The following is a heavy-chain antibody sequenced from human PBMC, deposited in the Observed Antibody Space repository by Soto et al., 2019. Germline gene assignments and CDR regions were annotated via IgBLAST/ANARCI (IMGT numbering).Heavy chain of an antibody. V-gene: IGHV3-21*01. CDR1: GFTFSSYS. Sequence: PGGSLRLSCAASGFTFSSYSMNWVRQAPGKGLEWVSSISSSSSYIYYADTVKGRFTISRDNAKNSLYLQMNSLRAEDTAVYYCARGHSGWFDPWGQGTLVTVSS. J-gene: IGHJ5*02. CDR2: ISSSSSYI. CDR3: ARGHSGWFDP. D-gene: IGHD2-15*01.